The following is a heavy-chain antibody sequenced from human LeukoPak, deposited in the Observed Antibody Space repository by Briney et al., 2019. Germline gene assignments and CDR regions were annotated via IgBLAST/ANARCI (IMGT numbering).Heavy chain of an antibody. CDR1: GGSISDSSYY. J-gene: IGHJ5*02. CDR2: IYYSGST. D-gene: IGHD1-26*01. V-gene: IGHV4-39*07. CDR3: ARSVSGSPLGWFDP. Sequence: SETLSLTCSVSGGSISDSSYYWGWIRQPPGKGLEWIGSIYYSGSTYYNPSLKSRVTISVDTSKNQFSLKLSSVTAADTAVYYCARSVSGSPLGWFDPWGQGTLVTVSS.